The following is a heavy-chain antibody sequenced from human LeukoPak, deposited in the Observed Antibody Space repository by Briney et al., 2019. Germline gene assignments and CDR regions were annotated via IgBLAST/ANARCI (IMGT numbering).Heavy chain of an antibody. CDR3: ARHGPLSGLMAGAGRYGLDV. CDR2: IYHSGST. CDR1: GGSISSGGYS. Sequence: PSQTLSLTCAVSGGSISSGGYSWSWIRQPPGKGLEWIGYIYHSGSTYYNPSLQSRVTISVGTSKNQFSLKLSSVTAADTAVYYCARHGPLSGLMAGAGRYGLDVWGQGITVTVSS. J-gene: IGHJ6*02. V-gene: IGHV4-30-2*03. D-gene: IGHD6-19*01.